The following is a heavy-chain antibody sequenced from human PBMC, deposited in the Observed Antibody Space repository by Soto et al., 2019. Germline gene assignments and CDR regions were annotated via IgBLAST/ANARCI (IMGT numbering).Heavy chain of an antibody. CDR1: GFTFSNAW. J-gene: IGHJ4*02. CDR3: TTAPDYGDYEGY. D-gene: IGHD4-17*01. Sequence: EVQLVESGGGLVKPGGSLRLSCAASGFTFSNAWMSWVRQAPGKGLEWVGRIKSKTDGGTTDYAAPVKGRFTISRDDSKNTLYLQMNSLKTEDTAAYYCTTAPDYGDYEGYWGQGTLVTVSS. CDR2: IKSKTDGGTT. V-gene: IGHV3-15*01.